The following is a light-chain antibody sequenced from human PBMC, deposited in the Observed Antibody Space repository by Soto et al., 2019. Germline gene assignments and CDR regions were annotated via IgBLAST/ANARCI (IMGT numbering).Light chain of an antibody. CDR3: QQFGSSPGFT. Sequence: EIVLTQSPGTLSLSPGARATLSCRASQNINSRYLAWYQQKPGQAPRLLIYGASSRATGIPDRFSGSGSGTDFTLTISRLEPEDFAVYYCQQFGSSPGFTFGPGTKVDMK. V-gene: IGKV3-20*01. CDR1: QNINSRY. CDR2: GAS. J-gene: IGKJ3*01.